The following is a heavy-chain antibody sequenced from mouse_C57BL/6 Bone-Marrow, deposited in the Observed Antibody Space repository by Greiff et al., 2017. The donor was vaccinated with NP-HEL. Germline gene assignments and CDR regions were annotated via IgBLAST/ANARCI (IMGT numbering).Heavy chain of an antibody. CDR1: GYSITSGYY. CDR2: ISYDGSN. D-gene: IGHD2-12*01. Sequence: DVKLQESGPGLVKPSQSLSLTCSVTGYSITSGYYWNWIRQFPGNKLEWMGYISYDGSNNYNPSLKNRISITRDTSKNQFFLKLNSVTTEDTATYYCARPTIVHYAMDYWGQGTSVTVSS. J-gene: IGHJ4*01. CDR3: ARPTIVHYAMDY. V-gene: IGHV3-6*01.